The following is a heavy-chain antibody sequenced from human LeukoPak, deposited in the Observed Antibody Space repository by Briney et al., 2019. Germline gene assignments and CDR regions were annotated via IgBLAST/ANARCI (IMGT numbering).Heavy chain of an antibody. CDR2: IWYDGSNK. V-gene: IGHV3-33*06. Sequence: GSLRLSLAAAGFHFKKLGMAWVRQASGKGLEWVAVIWYDGSNKYYADSVKGRFTISRDNSKNTLYLQMNSLRAEDTAVYYCAKVLLREGDSSGFDYWGQGTLVTVSS. J-gene: IGHJ4*02. D-gene: IGHD3-22*01. CDR3: AKVLLREGDSSGFDY. CDR1: GFHFKKLG.